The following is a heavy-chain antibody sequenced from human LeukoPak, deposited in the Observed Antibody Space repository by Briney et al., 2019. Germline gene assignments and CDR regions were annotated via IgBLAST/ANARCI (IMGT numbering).Heavy chain of an antibody. CDR1: GYIFSSYC. CDR3: ARDMGSGSLHY. CDR2: ISAENGNT. D-gene: IGHD1-26*01. V-gene: IGHV1-18*01. Sequence: GAPVKGSCKAFGYIFSSYCTSWVREAPGQGLEWVGWISAENGNTNYAQKLQGRVTMTTDTSTSTAYMELRSLRPDDTAVYYCARDMGSGSLHYWGQGTLVTVSS. J-gene: IGHJ4*02.